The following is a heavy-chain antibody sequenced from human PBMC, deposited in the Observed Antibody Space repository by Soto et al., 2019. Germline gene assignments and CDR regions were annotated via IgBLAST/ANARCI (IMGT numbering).Heavy chain of an antibody. CDR1: GFTFSSYA. CDR3: AKDYPRVATLYYYGMDV. CDR2: ISGSGGST. Sequence: AGGSLRLSCAASGFTFSSYAMSWVRQAPGKGLEWVSAISGSGGSTYYADSVKGRFTISRDNSKNTLYLQMNSLRAEDTAVYYCAKDYPRVATLYYYGMDVWGQGTTVTVSS. V-gene: IGHV3-23*01. J-gene: IGHJ6*02. D-gene: IGHD5-12*01.